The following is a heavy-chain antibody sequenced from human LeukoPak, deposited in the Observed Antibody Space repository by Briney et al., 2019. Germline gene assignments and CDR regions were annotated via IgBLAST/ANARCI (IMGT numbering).Heavy chain of an antibody. CDR1: GFTFSTYA. J-gene: IGHJ4*02. CDR3: ARWPEGATPKFHY. D-gene: IGHD1-26*01. Sequence: GGSLRLSCAASGFTFSTYAMSWVRQAPGKGLEWVSTISGSGGVTYYPDSVRGRFTISRDNSKNTLHLQMDSLRVEDTAIYYCARWPEGATPKFHYWGQGTLVTVSS. V-gene: IGHV3-23*01. CDR2: ISGSGGVT.